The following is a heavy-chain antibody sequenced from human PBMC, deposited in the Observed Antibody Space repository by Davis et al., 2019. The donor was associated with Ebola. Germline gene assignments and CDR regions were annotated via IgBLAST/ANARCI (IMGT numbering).Heavy chain of an antibody. J-gene: IGHJ6*02. CDR2: ISAYNGNT. V-gene: IGHV1-18*01. D-gene: IGHD2-15*01. Sequence: ASVKVSCKASGYTFTSYGISWVRQAPGQGLEWMGWISAYNGNTNYAQKLQGRVTMTTDTSTSTAYMELRSLRSEDTAVYYCARGGGGVVVVAAHYYYGMDVWGQGTTVTVSS. CDR1: GYTFTSYG. CDR3: ARGGGGVVVVAAHYYYGMDV.